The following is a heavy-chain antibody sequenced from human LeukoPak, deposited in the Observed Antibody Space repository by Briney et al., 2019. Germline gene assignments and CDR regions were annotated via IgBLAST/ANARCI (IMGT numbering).Heavy chain of an antibody. CDR2: ISAYNGNT. V-gene: IGHV1-18*01. CDR3: ARGVLPGIAAAPYEFDP. Sequence: ASVKVSCKASGYTFTSYGISWVRQAPGQGLEWMGWISAYNGNTNYAQKLQGRVTMTTDTSTSTAYMELRSLRSDDTAVYYCARGVLPGIAAAPYEFDPWGQGTLVTVSS. J-gene: IGHJ5*02. D-gene: IGHD6-13*01. CDR1: GYTFTSYG.